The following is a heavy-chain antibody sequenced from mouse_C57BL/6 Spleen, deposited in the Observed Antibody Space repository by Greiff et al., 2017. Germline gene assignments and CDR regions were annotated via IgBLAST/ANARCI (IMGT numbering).Heavy chain of an antibody. CDR3: ARVSHYGSSSHWYFDV. Sequence: QVQLQQSGPELVKPGASVKISCKASGYAFSSSWMNWVKQRPGKGLEWIGRIYPGDGDTNYNGKFKGKATLSADKASSTAYMQLSSLTSEDSAVYFCARVSHYGSSSHWYFDVWGTGTTVTVSS. CDR1: GYAFSSSW. V-gene: IGHV1-82*01. J-gene: IGHJ1*03. CDR2: IYPGDGDT. D-gene: IGHD1-1*01.